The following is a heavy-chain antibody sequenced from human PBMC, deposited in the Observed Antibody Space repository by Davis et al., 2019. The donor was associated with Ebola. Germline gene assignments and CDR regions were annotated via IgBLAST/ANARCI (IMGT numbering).Heavy chain of an antibody. J-gene: IGHJ6*02. D-gene: IGHD3-3*01. CDR3: ARGITYYDFWSGSDYGMDV. Sequence: PGGSLRLSCAASGFTVSSNYMSWVRQAPGKGLEWVSVIYSGGSTYYADSVKGRFTISRDNSKKTLYLQMNSLRAEDTAVYYCARGITYYDFWSGSDYGMDVWGQGTTVTVSS. CDR2: IYSGGST. V-gene: IGHV3-66*01. CDR1: GFTVSSNY.